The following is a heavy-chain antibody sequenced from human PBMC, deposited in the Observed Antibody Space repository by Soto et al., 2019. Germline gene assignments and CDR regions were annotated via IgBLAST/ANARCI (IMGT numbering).Heavy chain of an antibody. V-gene: IGHV3-30*18. J-gene: IGHJ6*02. CDR3: AKDSQGITGTVGPPEEYYYGMDV. Sequence: PGGSLRLSCAASGFTFSSYGMHWVRQAPGKGLEWVAVISYDGSNKYYADSVKGRFTISRDNSKNTLYLQMNSLRAEDTAVYYCAKDSQGITGTVGPPEEYYYGMDVWGQGTTVTVSS. CDR2: ISYDGSNK. D-gene: IGHD1-7*01. CDR1: GFTFSSYG.